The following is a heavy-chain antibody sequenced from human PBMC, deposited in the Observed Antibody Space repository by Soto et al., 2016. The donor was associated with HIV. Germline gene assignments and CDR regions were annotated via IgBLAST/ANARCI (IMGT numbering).Heavy chain of an antibody. J-gene: IGHJ4*02. CDR2: IYYSGST. D-gene: IGHD6-13*01. V-gene: IGHV4-39*01. Sequence: QLQLQESGPGLVKPSETLSLTCTVSGGSISSSSYYWGWIRQPPGKGLEWIGNIYYSGSTYYNPSLKSRVTISVDTSKNQFSLKLSSVTAADTAVYYCARRSGKFRHQQLVPNYFFDYWGQGTLVTVSS. CDR3: ARRSGKFRHQQLVPNYFFDY. CDR1: GGSISSSSYY.